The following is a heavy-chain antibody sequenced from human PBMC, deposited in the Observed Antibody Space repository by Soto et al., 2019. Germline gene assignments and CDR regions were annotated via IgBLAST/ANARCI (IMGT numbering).Heavy chain of an antibody. CDR3: ARDFKESSSWYYYFGY. CDR1: GFTFSSYG. V-gene: IGHV3-33*01. Sequence: QVQLVESGGGVVQPGRSLRLSCAASGFTFSSYGMHWVRQAPGKGLEWVAVIWYDGSNKYYADSVKGRFTNSRDNSKNTLYLQMNSLRAEDTAVYYCARDFKESSSWYYYFGYWGQGTLVTVSS. J-gene: IGHJ4*02. CDR2: IWYDGSNK. D-gene: IGHD6-13*01.